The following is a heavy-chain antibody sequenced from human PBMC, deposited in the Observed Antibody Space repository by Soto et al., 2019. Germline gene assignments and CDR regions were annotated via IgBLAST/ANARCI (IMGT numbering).Heavy chain of an antibody. Sequence: GGSLRLSCAASGFTFTSYGMTWVRQAPGKGLEWVSANSATGDSTYYADSVKGRFTISRDNSKNTLYLQMNSLRAEDTAVYYCAKSGGSMKNYFDSWGLGTLVTVSS. CDR3: AKSGGSMKNYFDS. D-gene: IGHD2-15*01. V-gene: IGHV3-23*01. CDR1: GFTFTSYG. CDR2: NSATGDST. J-gene: IGHJ4*02.